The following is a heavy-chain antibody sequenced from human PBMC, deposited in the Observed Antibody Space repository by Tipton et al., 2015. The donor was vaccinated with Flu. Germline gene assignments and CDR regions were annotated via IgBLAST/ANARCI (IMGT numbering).Heavy chain of an antibody. CDR1: GFSFSNYA. V-gene: IGHV3-23*01. D-gene: IGHD3-10*01. CDR3: ADKAGYGSAIN. Sequence: SLRLSCAASGFSFSNYAMRWVRQAPGKGLEWVSTISGSGDSTYYADSVKGRFTISRDNSKNTLYLQMNSLRVDDTAVYYCADKAGYGSAINWGRGTLVTVSS. CDR2: ISGSGDST. J-gene: IGHJ4*02.